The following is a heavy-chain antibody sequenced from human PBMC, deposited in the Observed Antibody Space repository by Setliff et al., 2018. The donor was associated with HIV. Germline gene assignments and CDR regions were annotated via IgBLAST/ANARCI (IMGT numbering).Heavy chain of an antibody. CDR1: GYTLTTYG. V-gene: IGHV7-4-1*02. CDR2: LNTETGNS. Sequence: ASVKVSCKASGYTLTTYGISWVRQAPGQGLQWMGWLNTETGNSMYAQGFTGRFVFSLDTSVSTAFLQTSSLKAEDTAMYYCARVGSYWSTFDYWGQGALVTVSS. CDR3: ARVGSYWSTFDY. D-gene: IGHD1-26*01. J-gene: IGHJ4*02.